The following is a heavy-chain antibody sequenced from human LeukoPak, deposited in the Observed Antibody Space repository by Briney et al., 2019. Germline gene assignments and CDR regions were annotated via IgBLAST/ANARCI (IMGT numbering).Heavy chain of an antibody. J-gene: IGHJ6*03. CDR3: ARGREVVVVVAATGYYYYYMDV. CDR2: INPNSGGT. Sequence: ASVKVSCKASGYTFTGYYMHWVRQAPGQGLEWMGWINPNSGGTNYAQKFQGRVTMTRDTSIRPAYMELSRLRSDDTAVYYCARGREVVVVVAATGYYYYYMDVWGKGATVTVSS. D-gene: IGHD2-15*01. CDR1: GYTFTGYY. V-gene: IGHV1-2*02.